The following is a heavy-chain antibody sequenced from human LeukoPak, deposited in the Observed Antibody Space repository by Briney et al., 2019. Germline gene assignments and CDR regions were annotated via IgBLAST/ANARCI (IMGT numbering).Heavy chain of an antibody. CDR3: ARGDFWLFDY. V-gene: IGHV4-61*02. Sequence: SETLSLTCTVSGGSISSSSYYWGWIRQPAGKGLEWIGRIYTSGSTNYNPSLKSRVTISVDTSKNQFSLKLSSVTAADTAVYYCARGDFWLFDYWGQGALVTVSS. D-gene: IGHD3-3*01. CDR1: GGSISSSSYY. J-gene: IGHJ4*02. CDR2: IYTSGST.